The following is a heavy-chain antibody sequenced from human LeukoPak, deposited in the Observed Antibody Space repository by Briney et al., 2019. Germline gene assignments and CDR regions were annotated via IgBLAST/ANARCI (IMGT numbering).Heavy chain of an antibody. Sequence: GGSLRLSCAASGFTFSSYGMHWVRQAPGKGLEWVAVIWYDGSNKYYADSVKGRFTISRDNSKNTLYLQMNSLRAEDTVVYYCARGSGYDPHFDYWGQGTLVTVSS. D-gene: IGHD5-12*01. CDR1: GFTFSSYG. V-gene: IGHV3-33*01. J-gene: IGHJ4*02. CDR2: IWYDGSNK. CDR3: ARGSGYDPHFDY.